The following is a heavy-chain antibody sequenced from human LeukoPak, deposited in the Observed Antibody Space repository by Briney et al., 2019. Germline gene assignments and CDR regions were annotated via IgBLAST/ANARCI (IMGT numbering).Heavy chain of an antibody. J-gene: IGHJ5*02. Sequence: PGGSLRLSCAASGFTFSDNYMSWIRQAPGKGLEWVSYISSSGNTTKNADSVKGRFTITRDNAKNSLYLQMNSLRAEDTAVYYCAKEQRGYTGYAVGSWFDPWGQGTLVTVSS. CDR1: GFTFSDNY. CDR2: ISSSGNTT. V-gene: IGHV3-11*01. CDR3: AKEQRGYTGYAVGSWFDP. D-gene: IGHD5-12*01.